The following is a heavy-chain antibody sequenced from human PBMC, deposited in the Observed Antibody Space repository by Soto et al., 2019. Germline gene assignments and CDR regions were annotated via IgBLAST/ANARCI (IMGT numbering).Heavy chain of an antibody. J-gene: IGHJ5*02. Sequence: ASVKVSCKASGYTFSNYCITWVRQAPGQPLEWLGWISLYSDGTNYAQKFQGRVSMTTDTSTTTAYMELRSLRSDDTAVYYCARVVPGAEAWFGPWGQGTLVTVSS. V-gene: IGHV1-18*01. D-gene: IGHD2-2*01. CDR1: GYTFSNYC. CDR3: ARVVPGAEAWFGP. CDR2: ISLYSDGT.